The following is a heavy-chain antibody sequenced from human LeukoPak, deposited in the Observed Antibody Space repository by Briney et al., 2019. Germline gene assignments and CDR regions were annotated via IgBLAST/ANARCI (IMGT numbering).Heavy chain of an antibody. V-gene: IGHV3-33*01. CDR1: GFTFSTYG. J-gene: IGHJ4*02. D-gene: IGHD2-2*01. CDR3: ARSRYCSSTSCYGFLDY. CDR2: IWYDGSNK. Sequence: PGRSLRLSCAASGFTFSTYGMHWVRQAPGKGLRWVAVIWYDGSNKQYADSVKGRFTISRDNSKNTLYLQMNSLRAEDTAVYYCARSRYCSSTSCYGFLDYWGQGTLVTVSS.